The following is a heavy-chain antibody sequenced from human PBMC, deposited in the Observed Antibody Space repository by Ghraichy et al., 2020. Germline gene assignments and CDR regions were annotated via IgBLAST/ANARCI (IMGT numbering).Heavy chain of an antibody. V-gene: IGHV1-69*06. CDR3: ARECTFFRRKEKGCWFDP. D-gene: IGHD3-3*01. Sequence: SVKVSCKASGGTFSSYAISWVRQAPGQGLEWMGGIIPIFGTANYAQKFQGRVTITADKSTSTAYMELSSLRSEDTAVYYCARECTFFRRKEKGCWFDPWGQGTLVTVSS. J-gene: IGHJ5*02. CDR1: GGTFSSYA. CDR2: IIPIFGTA.